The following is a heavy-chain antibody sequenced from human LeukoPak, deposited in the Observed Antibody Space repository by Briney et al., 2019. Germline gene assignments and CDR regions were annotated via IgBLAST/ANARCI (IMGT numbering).Heavy chain of an antibody. CDR3: ARGGAYHYALDV. CDR2: IHSGGTT. V-gene: IGHV3-53*04. J-gene: IGHJ6*02. CDR1: GFIVSSND. D-gene: IGHD3-16*01. Sequence: GGSLRLSCALSGFIVSSNDMSWVRQAPGKGLEWVSGIHSGGTTYYADSVKGRFTISRQNSKNTLYLQMNSLTSEDTAVYFCARGGAYHYALDVWGQGTKVTVSS.